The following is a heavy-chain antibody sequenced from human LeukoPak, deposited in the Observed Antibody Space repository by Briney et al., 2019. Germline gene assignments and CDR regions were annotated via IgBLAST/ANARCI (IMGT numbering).Heavy chain of an antibody. D-gene: IGHD6-6*01. J-gene: IGHJ6*02. V-gene: IGHV3-23*01. Sequence: GGSLRLSCAASGFTFSSYAMSWVRQAPGKGLGWVSAISGSGGSTYYADSVKGRFTISRDNSKNTLYLQMNSLRAEDTAVYYCAKDILAARLYYYYYGMDVWGQGTTVTVSS. CDR3: AKDILAARLYYYYYGMDV. CDR2: ISGSGGST. CDR1: GFTFSSYA.